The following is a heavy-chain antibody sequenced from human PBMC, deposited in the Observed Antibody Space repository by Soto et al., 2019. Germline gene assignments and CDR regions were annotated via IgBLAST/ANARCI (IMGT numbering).Heavy chain of an antibody. CDR3: ARQGIGIAVAGAYY. D-gene: IGHD6-19*01. CDR2: IYYSGST. Sequence: SETLSLTCTVSGGSISSSSYYWGWIRQPPGKGLEWIGSIYYSGSTYYNPSLKSRVTISVDTSKNQFSLKLSSVTAADTAVYYCARQGIGIAVAGAYYWGQGTLVTVSS. CDR1: GGSISSSSYY. V-gene: IGHV4-39*01. J-gene: IGHJ4*02.